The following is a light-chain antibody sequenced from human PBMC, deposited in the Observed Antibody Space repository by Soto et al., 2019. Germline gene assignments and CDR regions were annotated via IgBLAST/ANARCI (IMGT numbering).Light chain of an antibody. J-gene: IGKJ1*01. V-gene: IGKV3-15*01. Sequence: DIVMTQSPATLSVSPGERVTISCRASQSVSSSLAWYQQKPGQAPRLLIYGASTRATGIPARFSGSGSGTEFTLTISSLQSEDFAVYYCQQYNNWPRTFGQGTKVDIK. CDR2: GAS. CDR3: QQYNNWPRT. CDR1: QSVSSS.